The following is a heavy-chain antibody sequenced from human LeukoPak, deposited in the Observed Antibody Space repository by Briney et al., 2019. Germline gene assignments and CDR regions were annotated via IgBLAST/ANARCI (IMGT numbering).Heavy chain of an antibody. CDR1: GFTFSSYA. CDR3: ATGSIAYCGGDCYWGVGDAFDI. D-gene: IGHD2-21*02. CDR2: ISGSGGST. Sequence: GGSLRLSCAASGFTFSSYAMSWVRQAPGKGLEWVSAISGSGGSTYYADSVKGRFTISRDNSKNTLYLQMNSLRSEDTAVYYCATGSIAYCGGDCYWGVGDAFDIWGQGTMVTVSS. J-gene: IGHJ3*02. V-gene: IGHV3-23*01.